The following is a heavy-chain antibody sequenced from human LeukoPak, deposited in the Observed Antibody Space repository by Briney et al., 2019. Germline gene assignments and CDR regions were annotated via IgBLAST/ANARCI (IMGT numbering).Heavy chain of an antibody. D-gene: IGHD2-8*01. CDR3: AGGYCTNGVCYTAGASAYYYYYGMDV. CDR1: GGSIINYY. V-gene: IGHV4-59*01. J-gene: IGHJ6*02. Sequence: SETLSLTCTVSGGSIINYYWSWIRQPPGKGLEWIGYIYYIGSTNSNPSLKSRVTMSLDTSKNQFSLKLSSVTAADTAVYYCAGGYCTNGVCYTAGASAYYYYYGMDVWGQGTTVTVSS. CDR2: IYYIGST.